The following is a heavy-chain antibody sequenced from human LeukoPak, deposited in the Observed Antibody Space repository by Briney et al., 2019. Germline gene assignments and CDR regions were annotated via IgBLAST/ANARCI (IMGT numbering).Heavy chain of an antibody. D-gene: IGHD3-3*01. V-gene: IGHV3-23*01. CDR1: GFTFSSYA. J-gene: IGHJ6*02. CDR2: ISGSGGST. Sequence: GGPLRLSCAASGFTFSSYAMSWVRQAPGKGLEWVSAISGSGGSTYYADSVKGRFTISRDNSKNTLYLQMSSLRAEDTAVYYCANGPLYDFTDVWGQGTTVTVSS. CDR3: ANGPLYDFTDV.